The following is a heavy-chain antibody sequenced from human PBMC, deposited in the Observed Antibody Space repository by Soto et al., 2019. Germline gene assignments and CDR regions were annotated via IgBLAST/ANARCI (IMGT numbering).Heavy chain of an antibody. CDR2: FAPDGSDI. D-gene: IGHD6-6*01. CDR3: ARDDPSVHYFES. Sequence: EVQLVESGGGLVQPGASLTLSGLVSGSTVNSTQMTWVRQAPGKWLVWVSRFAPDGSDIGYADSVRGRFIISRDSAKNTLYLHMTRLRAEDTALYFCARDDPSVHYFESWGRGTLVTVAS. CDR1: GSTVNSTQ. V-gene: IGHV3-74*01. J-gene: IGHJ4*02.